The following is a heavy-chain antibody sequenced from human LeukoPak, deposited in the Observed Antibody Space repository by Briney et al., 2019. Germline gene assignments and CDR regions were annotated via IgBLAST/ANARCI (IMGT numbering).Heavy chain of an antibody. V-gene: IGHV3-30*04. CDR1: GFSLSSYA. CDR2: VSFDGRNK. Sequence: GGSLRLSCAASGFSLSSYAMHWVRQAPGKGLEWVSFVSFDGRNKNYADSVRGRFTISRDDSKNTLYLQMSSLRNEDTAVYFCARIVGHTRSEFWGQGTLVTVSS. CDR3: ARIVGHTRSEF. J-gene: IGHJ4*02. D-gene: IGHD1-26*01.